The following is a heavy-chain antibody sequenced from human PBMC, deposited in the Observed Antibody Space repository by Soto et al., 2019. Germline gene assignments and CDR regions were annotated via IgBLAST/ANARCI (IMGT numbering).Heavy chain of an antibody. Sequence: LKISCKGSGYSFTSYWIGWVRQMPGKGLEWMGIIYPGDSDTRYSPSFQGQVTISADKSISTAYLQWSSLKASDTATYYCARLPSPLSSPFDCWGQGXLVTVDS. CDR1: GYSFTSYW. CDR3: ARLPSPLSSPFDC. J-gene: IGHJ4*02. CDR2: IYPGDSDT. D-gene: IGHD6-6*01. V-gene: IGHV5-51*01.